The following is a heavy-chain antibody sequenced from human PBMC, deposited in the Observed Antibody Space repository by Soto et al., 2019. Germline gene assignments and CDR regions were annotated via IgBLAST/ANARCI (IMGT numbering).Heavy chain of an antibody. Sequence: EVQLLESGGGLVQPGGSLRLSCAASGFTFSSYAMSWVRQAPGKGLEWVSAISGSGGSTYYADSVKGRFTISRDNSMNTLYLQMNSLRAEDTAVYYCAKSPPLLWFGELTFDYWGQGTLVTVSS. CDR2: ISGSGGST. CDR3: AKSPPLLWFGELTFDY. D-gene: IGHD3-10*01. V-gene: IGHV3-23*01. J-gene: IGHJ4*02. CDR1: GFTFSSYA.